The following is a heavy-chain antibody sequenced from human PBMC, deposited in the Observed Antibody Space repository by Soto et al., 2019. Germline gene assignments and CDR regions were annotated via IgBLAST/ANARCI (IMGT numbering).Heavy chain of an antibody. CDR3: ATSRSLGTFFDY. J-gene: IGHJ4*02. CDR1: GGSLSSGDHF. Sequence: NPSETLSLTCTVSGGSLSSGDHFWTWIRQHPGKVLEWIGNIYYTGSTYYSPSLSSRVTISVDTSKNQFSLRLSSVTAADTAVYYCATSRSLGTFFDYWGQGTLATVSS. CDR2: IYYTGST. V-gene: IGHV4-31*03. D-gene: IGHD6-13*01.